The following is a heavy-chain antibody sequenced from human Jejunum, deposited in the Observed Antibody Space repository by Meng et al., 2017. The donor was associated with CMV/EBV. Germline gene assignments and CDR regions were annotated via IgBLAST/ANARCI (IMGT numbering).Heavy chain of an antibody. CDR1: FTDFY. CDR3: AKDEGVAILGVVYNWFDP. CDR2: INPNSGVT. J-gene: IGHJ5*02. D-gene: IGHD3-3*01. Sequence: FTDFYLPWVRQAPGQGPEWMGWINPNSGVTDYAPKFKGRVTMTRDTSISTAYMELTRLKSDDTALYYCAKDEGVAILGVVYNWFDPWGPGTLVTVSS. V-gene: IGHV1-2*02.